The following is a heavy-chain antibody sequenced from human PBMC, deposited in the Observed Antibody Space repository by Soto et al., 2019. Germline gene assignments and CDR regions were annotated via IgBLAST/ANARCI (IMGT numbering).Heavy chain of an antibody. Sequence: SQTLSLTCAISGDSVSSNSAAWNWIRQSPSRGLEWLGRTYYRSKWYNDYAVSVKSRITINPDTSKNQFSLQLNSVTPEDTAVYYCARDIGSQWLVRNHLFDPCGQGTLVTVSS. CDR3: ARDIGSQWLVRNHLFDP. J-gene: IGHJ5*02. CDR1: GDSVSSNSAA. D-gene: IGHD6-19*01. CDR2: TYYRSKWYN. V-gene: IGHV6-1*01.